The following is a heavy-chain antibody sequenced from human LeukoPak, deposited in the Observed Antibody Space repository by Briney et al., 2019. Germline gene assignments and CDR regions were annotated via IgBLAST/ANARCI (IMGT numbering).Heavy chain of an antibody. CDR3: ARRSGSSSYYFDY. J-gene: IGHJ4*02. D-gene: IGHD6-6*01. CDR2: IYHSGST. V-gene: IGHV4-38-2*01. CDR1: GYSISSGYY. Sequence: SETLSLTCAVSGYSISSGYYGGWIRQPPGKGLEWIGSIYHSGSTYYNPSLKSRVTISVDTSKNQFSLKLSSVTAADTAVYYCARRSGSSSYYFDYWGQGTLVTVSS.